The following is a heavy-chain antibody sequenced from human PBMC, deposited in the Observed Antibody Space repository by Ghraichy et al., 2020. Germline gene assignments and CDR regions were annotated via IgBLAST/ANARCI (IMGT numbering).Heavy chain of an antibody. CDR1: GFRFSRYG. V-gene: IGHV3-33*03. J-gene: IGHJ4*02. CDR2: IWYDGSKA. CDR3: ATPTGDWSY. Sequence: GGSLRLSCAASGFRFSRYGMHWVRQAPGKGLQWVAAIWYDGSKAYYAESVRGRFTISRDNSRDTVFLQMNSLRADDTAVYYCATPTGDWSYWGQGTLVSVSS. D-gene: IGHD7-27*01.